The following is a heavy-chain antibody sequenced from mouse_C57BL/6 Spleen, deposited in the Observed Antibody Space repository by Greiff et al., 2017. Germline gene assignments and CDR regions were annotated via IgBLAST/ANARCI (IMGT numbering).Heavy chain of an antibody. CDR3: APLYYGKPDYYARDY. Sequence: EVQLPQSGPELVKPGASVKISCKASGYTFTDYYMNRVKQSHGKSLEWIGDINPNNGGTSYNQKFKGKATLTVDTSSSTAYMELRSLTSEDSAVYYCAPLYYGKPDYYARDYWGQGTSVTVSS. CDR1: GYTFTDYY. J-gene: IGHJ4*01. D-gene: IGHD2-1*01. CDR2: INPNNGGT. V-gene: IGHV1-26*01.